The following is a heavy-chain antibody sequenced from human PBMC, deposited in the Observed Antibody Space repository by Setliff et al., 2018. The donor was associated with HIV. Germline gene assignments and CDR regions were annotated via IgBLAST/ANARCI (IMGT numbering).Heavy chain of an antibody. CDR2: INHSEST. Sequence: SETLSLTCAVYGESFSDYYWSWIRQPPGKGLEWIGEINHSESTNYNPSLKSRVTVSVDTSKKQFSLRLSSVSAADTALYYCARGGGITWRSYSFDYWGLGTLVTVSS. CDR1: GESFSDYY. J-gene: IGHJ4*02. V-gene: IGHV4-34*01. D-gene: IGHD3-10*01. CDR3: ARGGGITWRSYSFDY.